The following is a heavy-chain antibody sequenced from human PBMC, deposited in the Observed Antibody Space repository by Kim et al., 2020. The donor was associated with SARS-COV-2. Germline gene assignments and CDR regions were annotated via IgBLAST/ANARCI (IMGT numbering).Heavy chain of an antibody. Sequence: GGSLRLSCEASGFTFSDTGIHWVRQAPAKGLEWVAVISYDGTDKYYLESVKGRFTISRDNSKNTLYLQMNSLRSDASAIYYCAKSLQPGAGYFHYY. V-gene: IGHV3-30*18. CDR2: ISYDGTDK. D-gene: IGHD2-8*02. CDR3: AKSLQPGAGYFHYY. CDR1: GFTFSDTG. J-gene: IGHJ6*01.